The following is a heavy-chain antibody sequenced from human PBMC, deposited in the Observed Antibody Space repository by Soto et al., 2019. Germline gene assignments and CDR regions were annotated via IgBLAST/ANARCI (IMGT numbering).Heavy chain of an antibody. Sequence: ASVKVSCKASGYTFTGYYMHWVRQAPGQGLEWMGWINPNSGGTNYAQKFQGWVTMTRDTSISTAYMELSRLRSDDTAVYYCAREGYSGYEGNRWFDYWGQGTLVTVSS. J-gene: IGHJ4*02. D-gene: IGHD5-12*01. CDR1: GYTFTGYY. CDR3: AREGYSGYEGNRWFDY. CDR2: INPNSGGT. V-gene: IGHV1-2*04.